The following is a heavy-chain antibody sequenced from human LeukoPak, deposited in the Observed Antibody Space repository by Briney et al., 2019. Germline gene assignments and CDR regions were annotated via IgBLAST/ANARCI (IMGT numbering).Heavy chain of an antibody. J-gene: IGHJ4*02. CDR3: ARELEIAVAGTLGY. V-gene: IGHV3-33*01. Sequence: PGGSLRLSCAASGFTFSSYAMHWVRQAQGKGLEWVAVIWYDGSNKYYADSVKGRFTISRDHSKNTLYLQMKSLRAEDTAVYYCARELEIAVAGTLGYWGQGTLVTVSS. CDR1: GFTFSSYA. CDR2: IWYDGSNK. D-gene: IGHD6-19*01.